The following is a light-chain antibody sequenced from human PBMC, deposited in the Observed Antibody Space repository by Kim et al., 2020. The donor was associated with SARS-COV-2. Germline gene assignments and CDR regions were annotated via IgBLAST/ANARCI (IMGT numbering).Light chain of an antibody. CDR2: GAS. CDR3: QQYDSSPIT. J-gene: IGKJ5*01. CDR1: QSVSSSY. Sequence: SPGERATLSSRASQSVSSSYLAWYQQKAGQAPRLLIYGASSRATGIPDRFSGSGSGTDFTLTISRLEPEDFAVYYCQQYDSSPITFGQGTRLEIK. V-gene: IGKV3-20*01.